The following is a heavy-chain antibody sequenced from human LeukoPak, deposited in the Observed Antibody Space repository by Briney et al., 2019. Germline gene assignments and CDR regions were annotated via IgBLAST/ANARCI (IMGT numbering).Heavy chain of an antibody. D-gene: IGHD1-26*01. CDR2: IIPIFGTA. Sequence: SVKVSCKASGGTFSSYAISWVRQAPGQGLEWMGGIIPIFGTANYAQKFQGRVTITTDESTSTAYMELSSLRSEDTAVYYCARGRVGASSPWFDPWGQGTLVTVSS. CDR1: GGTFSSYA. CDR3: ARGRVGASSPWFDP. J-gene: IGHJ5*02. V-gene: IGHV1-69*05.